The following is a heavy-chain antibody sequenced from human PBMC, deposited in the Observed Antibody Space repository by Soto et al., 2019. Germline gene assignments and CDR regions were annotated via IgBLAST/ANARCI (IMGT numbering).Heavy chain of an antibody. Sequence: GGSLRLSCAASGFTFSSYAMSWVRQAPGKGLEWVSAISGSGGSTYYADSVKGRFTISRDNSKNTLYLQMNSLRAEDTAVYYCAKDLGEEVWELPVFPQFDYWGQGTLVTVSS. CDR3: AKDLGEEVWELPVFPQFDY. V-gene: IGHV3-23*01. J-gene: IGHJ4*02. CDR1: GFTFSSYA. D-gene: IGHD1-26*01. CDR2: ISGSGGST.